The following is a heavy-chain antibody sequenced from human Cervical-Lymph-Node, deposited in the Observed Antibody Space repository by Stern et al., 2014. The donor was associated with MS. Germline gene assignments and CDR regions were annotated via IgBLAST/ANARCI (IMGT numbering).Heavy chain of an antibody. D-gene: IGHD6-19*01. CDR2: ISFDGAKT. V-gene: IGHV3-30*03. CDR1: GFAFSTYG. Sequence: VQLVESGGGVVQPGRSRRLSCSPSGFAFSTYGMHWVRPAPGKGLEWVALISFDGAKTYYADSVKGRFTISRDNPKNTLYLQMKSLRGEDTAVYYCARGSDWYPLDYWGQGTLVTVSS. J-gene: IGHJ4*02. CDR3: ARGSDWYPLDY.